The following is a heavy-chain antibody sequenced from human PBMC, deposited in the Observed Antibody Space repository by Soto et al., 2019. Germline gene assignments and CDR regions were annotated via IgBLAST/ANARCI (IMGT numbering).Heavy chain of an antibody. D-gene: IGHD2-21*01. Sequence: QVQVVQSGAEVKKPESSVKVSCKPSGGTFNTYTVNWVRLAPGHGLEWMGRFIPILDMANYAQKFQDRVTITADSSTFTAYMELNSLTSDDTAGYYCAITYCRDNSCPRDFDFWGPGTRVTVSS. CDR3: AITYCRDNSCPRDFDF. J-gene: IGHJ4*02. CDR1: GGTFNTYT. V-gene: IGHV1-69*02. CDR2: FIPILDMA.